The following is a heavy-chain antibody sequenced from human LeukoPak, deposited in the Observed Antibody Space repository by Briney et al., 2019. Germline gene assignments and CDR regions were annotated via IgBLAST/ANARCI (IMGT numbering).Heavy chain of an antibody. V-gene: IGHV4/OR15-8*02. CDR3: ARHFRLVVENWFDP. CDR2: IFQSGET. CDR1: GGSIISSNW. J-gene: IGHJ5*02. Sequence: SETLSLTCSVSGGSIISSNWWGWIRQPPGKGLEWIGEIFQSGETDYNPSLRSRVIISINKSKNQFSLQLNSVTAADTAIYYCARHFRLVVENWFDPWGQGTLVTVSS. D-gene: IGHD2-21*01.